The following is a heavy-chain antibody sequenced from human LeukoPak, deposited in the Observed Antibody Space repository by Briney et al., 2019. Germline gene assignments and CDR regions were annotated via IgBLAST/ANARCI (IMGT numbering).Heavy chain of an antibody. V-gene: IGHV1-69*02. CDR3: ARSIAAAGTEAAY. Sequence: GASVKVSCKASGYTFTGYYMHWVRQAPGQGLEWMGRIIPILGIANYAQKFQGRVTITVDKSTSTAYMELSSLRSEDTAVYYCARSIAAAGTEAAYWGQGTLVTVSS. J-gene: IGHJ4*02. CDR2: IIPILGIA. CDR1: GYTFTGYY. D-gene: IGHD6-13*01.